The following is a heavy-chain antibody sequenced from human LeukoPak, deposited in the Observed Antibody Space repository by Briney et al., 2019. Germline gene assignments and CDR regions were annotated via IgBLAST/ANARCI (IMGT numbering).Heavy chain of an antibody. CDR3: ARESNRPARNNWFDP. CDR1: GGSFSAYY. Sequence: SETLSLTCAVYGGSFSAYYWSWIRQPPGKGLEWIGEINHSGSTNYNPSLKSRVTISVDTSKNQFSLKLSSVTAADTAVYYCARESNRPARNNWFDPWGQGTLVTVSS. D-gene: IGHD1-14*01. J-gene: IGHJ5*02. V-gene: IGHV4-34*01. CDR2: INHSGST.